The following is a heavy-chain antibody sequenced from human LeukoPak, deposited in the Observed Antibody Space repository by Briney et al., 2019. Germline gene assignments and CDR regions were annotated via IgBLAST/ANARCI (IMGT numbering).Heavy chain of an antibody. Sequence: GGSLRLSCAASGFTFSSYAMSWVRQAPGKGLEWVSAISGSGGSTYYADSVKGRFTISRDNAKNSLYLQMNSLRAEDTAVYYCARGIIAAGFDYWGQGTLVTVSS. CDR1: GFTFSSYA. V-gene: IGHV3-23*01. CDR2: ISGSGGST. J-gene: IGHJ4*02. CDR3: ARGIIAAGFDY. D-gene: IGHD6-13*01.